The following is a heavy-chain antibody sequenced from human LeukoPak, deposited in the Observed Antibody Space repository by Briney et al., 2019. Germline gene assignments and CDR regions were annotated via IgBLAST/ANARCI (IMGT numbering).Heavy chain of an antibody. V-gene: IGHV1-2*02. Sequence: ASVKVSCKASGYTFTGYYMHWVRQAPGQGLEWMGWINPNSGGTNYAQKFQGRVTMTRDTSISTAYMELSRLRSDDTAVYYCASHYYDYIWGSYRPFDYWGQGTLVTVFS. CDR1: GYTFTGYY. CDR2: INPNSGGT. CDR3: ASHYYDYIWGSYRPFDY. J-gene: IGHJ4*02. D-gene: IGHD3-16*02.